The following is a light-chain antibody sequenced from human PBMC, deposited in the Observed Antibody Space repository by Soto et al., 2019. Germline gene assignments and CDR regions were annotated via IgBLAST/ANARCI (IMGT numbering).Light chain of an antibody. J-gene: IGKJ2*01. CDR1: QSVGSN. V-gene: IGKV3-15*01. CDR3: QQNNNWPPDT. Sequence: ETVMTQSPATLSLSPGERATLSCRASQSVGSNLVWYQHKPGQAPMLLIYAASYRATGVPARFSGSGSGTDFTHIIRSLQSEDFPVYYCQQNNNWPPDTSGQGTKLASK. CDR2: AAS.